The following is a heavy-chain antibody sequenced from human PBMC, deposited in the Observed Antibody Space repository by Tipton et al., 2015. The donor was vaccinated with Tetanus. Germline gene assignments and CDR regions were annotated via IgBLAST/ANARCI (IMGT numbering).Heavy chain of an antibody. D-gene: IGHD3-3*01. V-gene: IGHV4-59*01. J-gene: IGHJ4*02. CDR1: DGSFNAYH. Sequence: TLSLTCGVSDGSFNAYHWSWIRQPPGKGLEWLAYISGSGTTNSNYSLKSRITMTQDTSRNQFSLKLTSVTAADTAVYHCARANYDFSKKGPFDSWGQGSLVIVSS. CDR2: ISGSGTT. CDR3: ARANYDFSKKGPFDS.